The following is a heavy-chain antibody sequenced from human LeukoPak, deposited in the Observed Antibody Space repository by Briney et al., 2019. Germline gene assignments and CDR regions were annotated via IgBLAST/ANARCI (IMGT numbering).Heavy chain of an antibody. Sequence: PGGSLRLSCAASGFTFSSYAMTWVRQAPGKGLEWVSAISGSGGSTYYADSVKGRFTISRDDSKNTLYLQMYSLRAEDTAVYYCARDAIVRVTASDYYYYGMDVWGQGTTVTVSS. CDR3: ARDAIVRVTASDYYYYGMDV. V-gene: IGHV3-23*01. CDR2: ISGSGGST. D-gene: IGHD2-21*02. CDR1: GFTFSSYA. J-gene: IGHJ6*02.